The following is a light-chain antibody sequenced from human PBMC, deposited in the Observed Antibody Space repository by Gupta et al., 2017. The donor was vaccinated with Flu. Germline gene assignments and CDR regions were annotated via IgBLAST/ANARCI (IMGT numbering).Light chain of an antibody. V-gene: IGLV2-11*01. Sequence: QSALPQPRSVSGPPGQSVTISCTGTSSDVGGYNYVSWYQQHPGKAPILMIYDVSKRPAGVPDRFSGSKSGNTASLTISGLQAEDEADYYCCAYASSDTWVFGGGTKLTVL. J-gene: IGLJ3*02. CDR1: SSDVGGYNY. CDR3: CAYASSDTWV. CDR2: DVS.